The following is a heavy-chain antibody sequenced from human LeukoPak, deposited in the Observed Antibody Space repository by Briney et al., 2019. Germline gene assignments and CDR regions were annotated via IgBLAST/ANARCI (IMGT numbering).Heavy chain of an antibody. CDR3: AREVYSSSSDYYYYYYGMDV. J-gene: IGHJ6*02. CDR2: FDPEDGET. CDR1: GYTLTELS. D-gene: IGHD6-6*01. Sequence: ASVKVSCKVSGYTLTELSMHWVRQAPGKELEWMGGFDPEDGETIYAQKFQGRVTMTEDTSTDTAYMELSSLRSEDTAVYYCAREVYSSSSDYYYYYYGMDVWGQGTTVTVSS. V-gene: IGHV1-24*01.